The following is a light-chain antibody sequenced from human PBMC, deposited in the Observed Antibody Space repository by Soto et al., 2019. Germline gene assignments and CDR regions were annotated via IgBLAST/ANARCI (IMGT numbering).Light chain of an antibody. CDR3: QQYNNWLTWT. V-gene: IGKV3-15*01. Sequence: EIVMTQSPATLSVSPGERATLSCRASQSVSSNLAWYQQKPGQAPRLLIYGASTRATGIPARFSGSGSGTEFTLTISSLQSEYFAVYYCQQYNNWLTWTFGQGTTVEIK. CDR1: QSVSSN. CDR2: GAS. J-gene: IGKJ1*01.